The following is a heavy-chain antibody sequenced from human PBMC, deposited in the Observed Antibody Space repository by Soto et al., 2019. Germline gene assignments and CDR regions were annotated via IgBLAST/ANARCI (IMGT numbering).Heavy chain of an antibody. CDR2: ITSSGTTV. J-gene: IGHJ4*02. CDR3: AKVVWQQLVPSFDY. Sequence: GGSLRLSCAASGFTFSSYSLNWVRQAPGKGLEWVSYITSSGTTVYYADSVRGRFTISRDNAKNSLYLQMNSLRAEDTAVYYCAKVVWQQLVPSFDYWGQGTLVTVS. D-gene: IGHD6-13*01. V-gene: IGHV3-48*01. CDR1: GFTFSSYS.